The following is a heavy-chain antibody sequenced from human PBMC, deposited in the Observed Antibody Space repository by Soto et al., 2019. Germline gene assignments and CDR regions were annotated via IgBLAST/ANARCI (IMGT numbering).Heavy chain of an antibody. J-gene: IGHJ5*02. CDR1: GFSLSNAGLG. D-gene: IGHD6-13*01. Sequence: QVTVKESGPVLVKPTETLTLTCTVSGFSLSNAGLGVSWIRQPPGKALEWLAHIFSNDEKSYSTSLKSRRTISKDTSKSQIVLTMTHMDPVDTPTYYCATTYSTSWYWFDAWGQVNPVTVS. V-gene: IGHV2-26*01. CDR3: ATTYSTSWYWFDA. CDR2: IFSNDEK.